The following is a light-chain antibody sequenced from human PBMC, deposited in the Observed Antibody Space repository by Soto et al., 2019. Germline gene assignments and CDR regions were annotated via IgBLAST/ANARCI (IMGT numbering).Light chain of an antibody. Sequence: QAVVTQPPSASGTPGQRVIISCSGSSSNIGPNYVFWYQQLPGTAPKLLIYRNNQRPSGVPDRFSSSKSGTSVSLAISGLRSEDEADYYCAAWDDSLNGLVLGGGTKLTVL. CDR3: AAWDDSLNGLV. CDR1: SSNIGPNY. V-gene: IGLV1-47*01. CDR2: RNN. J-gene: IGLJ2*01.